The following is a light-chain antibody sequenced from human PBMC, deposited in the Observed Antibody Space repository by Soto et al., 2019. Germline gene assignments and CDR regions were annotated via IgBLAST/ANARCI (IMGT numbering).Light chain of an antibody. CDR1: QSVSSY. CDR3: QQRSSWPGT. CDR2: DAS. Sequence: EIVLTQSPATLSLSLGERATLSCRASQSVSSYLAWFQQKPGQAPRLLIYDASNRATGVPARFSGSGSGTDFTLTISSLEREDFAVYYCQQRSSWPGTFGQGTRLEIK. V-gene: IGKV3-11*01. J-gene: IGKJ5*01.